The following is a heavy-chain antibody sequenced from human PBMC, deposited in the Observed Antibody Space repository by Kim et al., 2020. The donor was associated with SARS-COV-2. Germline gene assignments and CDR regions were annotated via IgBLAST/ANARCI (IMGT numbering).Heavy chain of an antibody. CDR2: IYPGDSDT. Sequence: GESLKISCKGSGYSFTSFWIGWVRQMPGKGLEWMGIIYPGDSDTRYSPSFQGQVTISADKSISTAYLQWSSLKASDTTMYYCARAKHYYDILTGYYLDYWGQGTLVTVSS. V-gene: IGHV5-51*01. CDR1: GYSFTSFW. J-gene: IGHJ4*02. D-gene: IGHD3-9*01. CDR3: ARAKHYYDILTGYYLDY.